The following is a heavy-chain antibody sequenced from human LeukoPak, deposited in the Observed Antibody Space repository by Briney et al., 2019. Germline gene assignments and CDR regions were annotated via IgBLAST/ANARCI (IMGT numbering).Heavy chain of an antibody. CDR2: IKQDGSEK. CDR1: GFTFSGYW. V-gene: IGHV3-7*01. CDR3: ARGSGWVDY. Sequence: QPGGSLRLSCAASGFTFSGYWISWARQAPGRGLEWVANIKQDGSEKYYVDSVKGRFTISRDNAKNSLYLQMNSLRAEDTAVYCCARGSGWVDYWGQGTLVTVSS. D-gene: IGHD6-19*01. J-gene: IGHJ4*02.